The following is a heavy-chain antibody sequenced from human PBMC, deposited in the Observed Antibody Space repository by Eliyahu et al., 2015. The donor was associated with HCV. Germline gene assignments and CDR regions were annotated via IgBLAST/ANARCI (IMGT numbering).Heavy chain of an antibody. J-gene: IGHJ4*02. CDR1: GFTFSSYG. CDR3: AKDLSNSYFDY. CDR2: IRNDGSNK. V-gene: IGHV3-30*02. D-gene: IGHD3-16*01. Sequence: QVQLVESGGGVVQPGGSLRLSCAASGFTFSSYGMHWVRQAPGKGLEWVAFIRNDGSNKYYADSVKGRFTISKDNSKNILYLEANSLRGDDSAVYYCAKDLSNSYFDYWGQGTLVTVSS.